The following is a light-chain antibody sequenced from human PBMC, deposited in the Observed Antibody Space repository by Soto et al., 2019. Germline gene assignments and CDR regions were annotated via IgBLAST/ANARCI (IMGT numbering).Light chain of an antibody. CDR2: DAS. V-gene: IGKV3-11*01. CDR3: QQRSNWRAT. J-gene: IGKJ5*01. Sequence: IVLTHSPATLSLSPGERATLTCRASQSVSSYLAWYQQKPGQAPRLLIYDASNRATGIPARFSGSGSGTDFTLTISSLEPEDFAVYYCQQRSNWRATFGQGTRLEIK. CDR1: QSVSSY.